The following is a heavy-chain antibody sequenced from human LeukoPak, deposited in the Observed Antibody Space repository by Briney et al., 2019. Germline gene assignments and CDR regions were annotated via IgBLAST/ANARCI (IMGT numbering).Heavy chain of an antibody. J-gene: IGHJ4*02. CDR3: ARRGYHDYSGFDY. CDR2: INSDGSST. CDR1: GFTFSSYW. D-gene: IGHD1-26*01. V-gene: IGHV3-74*01. Sequence: AGGSLRLSCAASGFTFSSYWMHWVRQAPGKGLVWVSRINSDGSSTSYADSVKGRFSISRDNSKNSVYLQMKRLRAEDTALYYCARRGYHDYSGFDYWGQGTLVTVSS.